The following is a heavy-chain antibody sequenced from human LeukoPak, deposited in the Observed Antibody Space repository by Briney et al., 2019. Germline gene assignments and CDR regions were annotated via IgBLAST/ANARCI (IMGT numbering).Heavy chain of an antibody. V-gene: IGHV3-23*01. CDR2: ISGSGGST. Sequence: PGGSLRLSCAASGFTFSRYGMNWVRQAPGKGLEWVSAISGSGGSTYYADSVKGRFTISRDNSKNTLYLQMNSLRAEDTAVYYCAKFTILYDSSGPNDYWGQGTLVTVSS. CDR3: AKFTILYDSSGPNDY. CDR1: GFTFSRYG. J-gene: IGHJ4*02. D-gene: IGHD3-22*01.